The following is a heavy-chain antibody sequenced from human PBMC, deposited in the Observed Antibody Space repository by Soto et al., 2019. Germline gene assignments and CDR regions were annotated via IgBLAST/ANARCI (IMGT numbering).Heavy chain of an antibody. Sequence: QEQLVESGGGVVQPGRSLRLSCVASRFSFSNFGMHWVRQAPGKGLEWVAALSVDGSNKNYADGVRGRFTISRDNSKNTLYLHMNSLRSDATAMYYCAKGGCSRSSCYFDSWGQGTLVTV. CDR3: AKGGCSRSSCYFDS. CDR1: RFSFSNFG. CDR2: LSVDGSNK. V-gene: IGHV3-30*18. D-gene: IGHD2-2*01. J-gene: IGHJ4*02.